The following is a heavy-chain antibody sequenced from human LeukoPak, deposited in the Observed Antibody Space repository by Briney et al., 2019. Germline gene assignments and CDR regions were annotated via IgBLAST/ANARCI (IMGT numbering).Heavy chain of an antibody. CDR2: LSSSSSYI. CDR3: ARDLVVVVAATHDY. J-gene: IGHJ4*02. V-gene: IGHV3-21*01. Sequence: PGGSLRLSCGASGFTFSSYSMNWVRQAPGKGLEGVSSLSSSSSYIYYAASVKGRFTISRDNAKNSLYLQMNSLRAEDTAVYYCARDLVVVVAATHDYWGQGTLVTVSS. D-gene: IGHD2-15*01. CDR1: GFTFSSYS.